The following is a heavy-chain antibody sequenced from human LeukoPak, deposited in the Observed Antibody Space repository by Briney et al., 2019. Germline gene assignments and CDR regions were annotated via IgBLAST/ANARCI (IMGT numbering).Heavy chain of an antibody. CDR1: GFTFSSYA. V-gene: IGHV3-30-3*01. CDR3: AKATYYYDSSGYYYYGPSYFDY. D-gene: IGHD3-22*01. CDR2: ISYDGSNK. Sequence: GGSLRLSCAASGFTFSSYAMHWVRQAPGKGLEWVAVISYDGSNKYYADSVKGRFTISRDNSKNTLYLQMNSLRAEDTAVYYCAKATYYYDSSGYYYYGPSYFDYWGQGTLVTVSS. J-gene: IGHJ4*02.